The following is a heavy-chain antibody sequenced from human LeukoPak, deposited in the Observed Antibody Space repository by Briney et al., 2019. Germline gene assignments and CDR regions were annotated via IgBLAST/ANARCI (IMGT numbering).Heavy chain of an antibody. CDR2: INHSGST. D-gene: IGHD3-10*01. CDR3: ARGGGLLWFGELLHHYYYGMDV. J-gene: IGHJ6*02. V-gene: IGHV4-34*01. CDR1: GGSFSGYY. Sequence: PSETLSFTCAVYGGSFSGYYWSWIRQPPGKGLEWIGEINHSGSTNYNPSLKIRVTISVDTSKNQFSLKLSSVTAADTAVYYCARGGGLLWFGELLHHYYYGMDVWGQGTTVTVSS.